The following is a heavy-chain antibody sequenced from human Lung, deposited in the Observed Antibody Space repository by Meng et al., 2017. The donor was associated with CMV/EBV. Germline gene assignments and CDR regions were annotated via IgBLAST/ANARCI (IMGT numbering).Heavy chain of an antibody. D-gene: IGHD2-8*01. CDR1: GFTFINVW. CDR3: ATEGYYADGVCSFLAFDF. Sequence: ESLKISCVASGFTFINVWMSWVRQAPGKGLEWVGRIKSKPDGGTTDYAAPVKGRFSISRDDSLNTLYLEMNSLEPEDTAVYFCATEGYYADGVCSFLAFDFWGQGXKVTVSS. J-gene: IGHJ3*01. CDR2: IKSKPDGGTT. V-gene: IGHV3-15*01.